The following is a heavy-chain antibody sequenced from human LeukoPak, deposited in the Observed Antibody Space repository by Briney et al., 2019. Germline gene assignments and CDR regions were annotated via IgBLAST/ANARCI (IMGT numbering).Heavy chain of an antibody. D-gene: IGHD2-15*01. J-gene: IGHJ4*02. CDR1: GGSFSAYY. V-gene: IGHV4-34*01. Sequence: SETLSLTCAVYGGSFSAYYWSWIRQPPGEGLEWIGEINHSGSTNYNPSLKSRVTIFVDTSTNQFSLKLSSVTAADTAVYYCARLWSTYCSGGSCPHQPNYWGQGTLVTVSS. CDR3: ARLWSTYCSGGSCPHQPNY. CDR2: INHSGST.